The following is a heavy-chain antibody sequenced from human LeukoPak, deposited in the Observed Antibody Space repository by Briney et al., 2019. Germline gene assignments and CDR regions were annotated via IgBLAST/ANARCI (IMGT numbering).Heavy chain of an antibody. CDR1: GGTFSSYA. CDR3: ARGNHYGSDLDY. D-gene: IGHD3-10*01. CDR2: MNPNSGNT. V-gene: IGHV1-8*02. J-gene: IGHJ4*02. Sequence: ASVKVSCKASGGTFSSYAISWVRQAPGQGLEWMGWMNPNSGNTGYGQKFQGRVTMTRNTSISTAYMDLSSLRSEDTAVYYCARGNHYGSDLDYWGQGTLVTVSS.